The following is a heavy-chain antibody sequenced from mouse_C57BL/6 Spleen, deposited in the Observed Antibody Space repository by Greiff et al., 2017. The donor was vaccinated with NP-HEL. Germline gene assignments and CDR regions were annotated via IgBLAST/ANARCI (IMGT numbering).Heavy chain of an antibody. J-gene: IGHJ1*03. Sequence: VQLQQSGPELVKPGASVKMPCKASGYTFTDYNMDWVKQSHGKSLEWIGDINPNNGGTIYNQKFKGKATLTVDKSSSTAYMELRSLTSEDTAVYDCARRRIYYCGSSTGYCDDWGTGTTVTVSS. D-gene: IGHD1-1*01. CDR1: GYTFTDYN. CDR3: ARRRIYYCGSSTGYCDD. CDR2: INPNNGGT. V-gene: IGHV1-18*01.